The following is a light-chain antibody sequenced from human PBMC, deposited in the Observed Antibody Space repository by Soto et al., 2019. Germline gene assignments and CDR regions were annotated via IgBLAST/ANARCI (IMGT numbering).Light chain of an antibody. CDR3: HQCSYSPLT. CDR2: DAS. V-gene: IGKV3-20*01. Sequence: EIVLTQSPGTLSLSPGERATLSCRASQTVTNNYLAWYQQKPGQAPRLLIYDASRRATGIPDRFSGSGSGTDFTLTISRLEPEDFAVYYCHQCSYSPLTFGGGTKVEIK. J-gene: IGKJ4*01. CDR1: QTVTNNY.